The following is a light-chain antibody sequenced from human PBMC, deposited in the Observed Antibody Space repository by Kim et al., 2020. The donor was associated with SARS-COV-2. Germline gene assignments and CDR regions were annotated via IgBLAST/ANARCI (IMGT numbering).Light chain of an antibody. CDR1: QTVSSSY. J-gene: IGKJ2*01. V-gene: IGKV3-20*01. CDR3: QHYGSSPYT. CDR2: GAS. Sequence: EIVLTQSPGTLSLSPGERATLSCRASQTVSSSYLAWYQHKVGQAPRLLIYGASSRATGIPDRFSGSGSGTDFSLTISRLEPEDFAVYYCQHYGSSPYTFGQGTKLEIK.